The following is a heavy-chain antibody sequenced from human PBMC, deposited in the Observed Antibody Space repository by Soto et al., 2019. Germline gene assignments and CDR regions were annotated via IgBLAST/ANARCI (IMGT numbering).Heavy chain of an antibody. Sequence: GGSVRLCCAASXFTCTNYDMHWVRQVTGKGLEWVSGITTAGDTYYPGSVKGRFTISREKAKNSLYLQMNSLSAGDTAVYYCARELHGGSYGMDVWGQGTTVTVSS. J-gene: IGHJ6*02. CDR2: ITTAGDT. V-gene: IGHV3-13*01. CDR1: XFTCTNYD. CDR3: ARELHGGSYGMDV.